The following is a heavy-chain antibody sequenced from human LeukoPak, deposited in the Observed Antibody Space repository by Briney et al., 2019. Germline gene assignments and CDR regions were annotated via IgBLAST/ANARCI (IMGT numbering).Heavy chain of an antibody. V-gene: IGHV3-21*01. J-gene: IGHJ3*02. D-gene: IGHD3-22*01. Sequence: PGGSLRLSCAASGFTFSSYSMNWVRQAPGKGLEWVSSISSSSSYIYYADSVKGRFTISRDNAKNSLYLQMNSLRAEDTAVYYCASSPDYYASSGPTINAFDIWGQGTMVTVSS. CDR2: ISSSSSYI. CDR3: ASSPDYYASSGPTINAFDI. CDR1: GFTFSSYS.